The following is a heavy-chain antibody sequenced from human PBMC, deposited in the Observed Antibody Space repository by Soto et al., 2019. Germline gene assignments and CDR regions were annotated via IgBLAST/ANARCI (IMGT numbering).Heavy chain of an antibody. V-gene: IGHV3-9*01. J-gene: IGHJ4*02. CDR3: ARDQMDITGTTFDY. CDR1: GFPFDDFA. D-gene: IGHD1-7*01. Sequence: GGSLRLSCAASGFPFDDFAMHWVRQAPGKGLEWVSRISWNGNIVGYADSVKGRFTISRDNAKNSLYLQMNSLRAEDTAVYYCARDQMDITGTTFDYWGQGTLVTSPQ. CDR2: ISWNGNIV.